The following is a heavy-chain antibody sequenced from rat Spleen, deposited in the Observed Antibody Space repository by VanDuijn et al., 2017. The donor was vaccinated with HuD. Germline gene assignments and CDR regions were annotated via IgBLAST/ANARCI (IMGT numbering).Heavy chain of an antibody. V-gene: IGHV5-7*01. CDR2: ISYDGSST. J-gene: IGHJ2*01. Sequence: EVQLVESGGGLVQPGRSMKLSCAASGFTFSDYNMAWVRQAPKKGLEWVATISYDGSSTYYRDSVKGRFTISRDNAKSTLYLQMTKLGSEDTAVYYCARETGGVEYWGQGVMVTVSS. D-gene: IGHD4-1*01. CDR1: GFTFSDYN. CDR3: ARETGGVEY.